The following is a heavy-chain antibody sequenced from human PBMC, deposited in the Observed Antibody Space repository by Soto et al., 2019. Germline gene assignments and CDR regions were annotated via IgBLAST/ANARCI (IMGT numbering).Heavy chain of an antibody. CDR1: GFTFDDYA. V-gene: IGHV3-9*01. D-gene: IGHD6-13*01. J-gene: IGHJ3*02. CDR2: ISWNSGSI. CDR3: AKSQGYRPLKDAFDI. Sequence: EVQLVESGGGLVQPGRSLRLSCAASGFTFDDYAMHWVRQAPGKGLEWVSGISWNSGSIGYADSVKGRFTISRDNAKNSLYLQMNSLRAEDTALYYCAKSQGYRPLKDAFDIWGQGTMVTVSS.